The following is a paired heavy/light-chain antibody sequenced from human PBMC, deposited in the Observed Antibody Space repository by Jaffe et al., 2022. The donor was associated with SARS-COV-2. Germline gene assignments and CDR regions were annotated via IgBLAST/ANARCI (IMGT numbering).Light chain of an antibody. Sequence: QALLSQPSSLSASPGASASLTCTLRSDINVGPYTIYWYQQKPGSPPQYLLKYKSDSDKQQGSGVPSRFSGSKDASANAGILLISGVQSEDEADYYCMIWHDNAVVFGGGTKLTVL. V-gene: IGLV5-45*03. J-gene: IGLJ2*01. CDR2: YKSDSDK. CDR3: MIWHDNAVV. CDR1: SDINVGPYT.
Heavy chain of an antibody. D-gene: IGHD1-26*01. CDR3: ARDPGAGGAMDV. Sequence: QVQVVESGGGVVQPGRSLRLSCVASGFSFKSHGMHWVRQAPGKGLEWVAVIWHSGSNKYYSDSVKGRFTISRDNSKNTLQLEMNSLRAEDTAVYYCARDPGAGGAMDVWGLGTTVTVSS. CDR2: IWHSGSNK. CDR1: GFSFKSHG. J-gene: IGHJ6*02. V-gene: IGHV3-33*01.